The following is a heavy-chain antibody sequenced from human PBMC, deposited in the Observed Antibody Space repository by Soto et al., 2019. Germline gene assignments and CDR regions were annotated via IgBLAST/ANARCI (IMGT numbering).Heavy chain of an antibody. D-gene: IGHD2-2*02. CDR3: ARDLPILGHILDS. V-gene: IGHV3-23*01. CDR2: ISSSGGNT. J-gene: IGHJ4*02. Sequence: GGSLRLSCVASGFTFSSYAMSWVRQAPGKGLEWVSAISSSGGNTWYADSVKGRFTISRDNSKSTLDLQMNGLRAEDTAVYYCARDLPILGHILDSWGQGNLVTVSS. CDR1: GFTFSSYA.